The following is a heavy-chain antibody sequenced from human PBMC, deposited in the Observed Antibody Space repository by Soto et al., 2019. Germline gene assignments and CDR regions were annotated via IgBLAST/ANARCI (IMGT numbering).Heavy chain of an antibody. V-gene: IGHV1-24*01. CDR3: ATGSVYYYGMEV. CDR1: GYTLTELS. Sequence: GASVKVSCKVSGYTLTELSMHCVRQAPGKGLEWMGGFDPEDGETIYAQKFQGRVTMTEDTSTDTAYMELSSLRSEDTAVYYCATGSVYYYGMEVWGQGTTVTVSS. D-gene: IGHD6-19*01. J-gene: IGHJ6*02. CDR2: FDPEDGET.